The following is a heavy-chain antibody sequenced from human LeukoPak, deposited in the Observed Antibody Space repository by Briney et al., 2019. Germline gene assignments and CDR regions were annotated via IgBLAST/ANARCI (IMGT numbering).Heavy chain of an antibody. D-gene: IGHD2-15*01. V-gene: IGHV3-7*01. CDR1: GFTLRRYW. CDR2: IKQDGSEK. CDR3: ARAHFQRRYCSGGSCYGVPERVRYYYYMDV. J-gene: IGHJ6*03. Sequence: GGSLRLSCAASGFTLRRYWMSWVRQAPGKGLEWVANIKQDGSEKYYVDSVKGRFTISRDNAKNSLYLQMNSLRAEDTAVYYCARAHFQRRYCSGGSCYGVPERVRYYYYMDVWGKGTTVTVSS.